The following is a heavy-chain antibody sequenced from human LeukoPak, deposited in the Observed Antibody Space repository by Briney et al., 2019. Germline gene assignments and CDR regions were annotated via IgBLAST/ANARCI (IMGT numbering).Heavy chain of an antibody. CDR3: AKEDTAMPTPFDY. Sequence: SCKVSGYTLTELSMHWVRQAPGKGLEWVAFIRYDGSNKYYADSVKGRFTIFRDNSKNTLYLQMSSLRAEDTAVYYCAKEDTAMPTPFDYWGQGTLVTVSS. CDR1: GYTLTELS. J-gene: IGHJ4*02. V-gene: IGHV3-30*02. D-gene: IGHD5-18*01. CDR2: IRYDGSNK.